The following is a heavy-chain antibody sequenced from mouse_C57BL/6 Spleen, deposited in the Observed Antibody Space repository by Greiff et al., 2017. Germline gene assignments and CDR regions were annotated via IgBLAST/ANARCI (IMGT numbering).Heavy chain of an antibody. Sequence: VQLQQSGAELVRPGASVKLSCKASGYTFTDYYINWVKQRPGQGLEWIARIYPGSGNTYYNEKFKGKATLTAEKSSSTAYMQLSSLTSEDSAVYFCARGCNYGGAMDYWGQGTSVTVSS. CDR2: IYPGSGNT. D-gene: IGHD2-1*01. CDR3: ARGCNYGGAMDY. J-gene: IGHJ4*01. V-gene: IGHV1-76*01. CDR1: GYTFTDYY.